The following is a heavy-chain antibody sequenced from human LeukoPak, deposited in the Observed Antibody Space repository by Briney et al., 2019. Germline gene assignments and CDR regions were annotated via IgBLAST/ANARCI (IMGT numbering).Heavy chain of an antibody. D-gene: IGHD5-18*01. J-gene: IGHJ6*02. V-gene: IGHV3-30-3*01. CDR1: GFTFSSYA. CDR3: ARRDDTAMAGYYYYGMDV. Sequence: GGSLRLSCAASGFTFSSYAMHSVRQAPGRGLEWVAVISYDGSNKYYADSVKGRFTISRDNSKNTLYLQMNSLRAEDTAVYYCARRDDTAMAGYYYYGMDVWGQGTTVTVSS. CDR2: ISYDGSNK.